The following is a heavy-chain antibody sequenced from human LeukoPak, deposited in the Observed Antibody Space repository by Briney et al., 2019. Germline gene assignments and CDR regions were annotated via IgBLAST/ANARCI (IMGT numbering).Heavy chain of an antibody. D-gene: IGHD2-2*01. CDR1: GDSVSSDSVT. CDR3: ARRLTQYDCFDP. CDR2: TYYRSTWYN. J-gene: IGHJ5*02. V-gene: IGHV6-1*01. Sequence: SQTLSLTCAISGDSVSSDSVTWNWIRQSPSRGLEWLGRTYYRSTWYNDYAVTVRGRITVNPDTSKNQFSLHLNSVTPEDTAVYYCARRLTQYDCFDPWGQGILVTVSS.